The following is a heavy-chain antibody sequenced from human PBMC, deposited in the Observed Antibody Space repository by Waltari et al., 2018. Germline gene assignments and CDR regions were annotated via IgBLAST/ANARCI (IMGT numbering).Heavy chain of an antibody. V-gene: IGHV1-8*01. CDR3: TRGLFDS. CDR2: MNPNSGDT. Sequence: QVQLVQSGAEVKKPGDSVRVSCKASGYSFTNYDINWVRQATGQGLEWMGWMNPNSGDTGYAQKFQGRVTMTRDTPINTAYMEVRSLRSEDTGVYYCTRGLFDSWGQGTPVIVYS. CDR1: GYSFTNYD. J-gene: IGHJ4*02.